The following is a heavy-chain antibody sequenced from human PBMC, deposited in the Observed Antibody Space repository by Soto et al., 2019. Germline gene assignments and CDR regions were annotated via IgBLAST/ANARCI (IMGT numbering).Heavy chain of an antibody. D-gene: IGHD2-2*01. V-gene: IGHV4-39*01. CDR2: ISYSGNT. J-gene: IGHJ6*02. CDR3: ARRGIVVVPAASGYGWGMDV. CDR1: GGSASSSSYY. Sequence: SETLSITCTVSGGSASSSSYYCGWIRQPPGRGREWIGTISYSGNTYYNPSLKSRVIISVDTSKNQFSLKVSSVTATDTAVYYCARRGIVVVPAASGYGWGMDVWGQGTTVT.